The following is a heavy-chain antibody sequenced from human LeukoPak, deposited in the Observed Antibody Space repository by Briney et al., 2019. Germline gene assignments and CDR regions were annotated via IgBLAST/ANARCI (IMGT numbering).Heavy chain of an antibody. Sequence: TGGSLRLSCAASGFDFSTYSIDWVRQAPGKGLEWVSYISSSSSNIYHADSVEGRFTISRDNAKNSLHLQMNSLRVEDTAVYYCARVGRSGWTVDYWGQGTLVTVSS. D-gene: IGHD6-19*01. CDR1: GFDFSTYS. J-gene: IGHJ4*02. CDR2: ISSSSSNI. CDR3: ARVGRSGWTVDY. V-gene: IGHV3-48*04.